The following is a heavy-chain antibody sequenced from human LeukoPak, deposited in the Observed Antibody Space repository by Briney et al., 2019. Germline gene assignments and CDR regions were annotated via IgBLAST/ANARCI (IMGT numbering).Heavy chain of an antibody. Sequence: SETLSLTCTASGGSISSYYWSWIRQPPGKGLEWIGYIYYSGSTNYNPSLKGRVTISVDTSKYQFSLKLSSVTAADTAAYYCARRPSGSYYGWYIDLGGRGTLVTVSS. CDR2: IYYSGST. CDR1: GGSISSYY. CDR3: ARRPSGSYYGWYIDL. D-gene: IGHD1-26*01. J-gene: IGHJ2*01. V-gene: IGHV4-59*08.